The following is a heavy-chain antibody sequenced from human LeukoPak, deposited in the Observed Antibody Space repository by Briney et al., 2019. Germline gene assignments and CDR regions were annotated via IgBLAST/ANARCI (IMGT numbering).Heavy chain of an antibody. CDR2: ISAYNGNT. J-gene: IGHJ4*02. CDR1: GGTFSSYA. Sequence: ASVKVSCKASGGTFSSYAISWVRQAPGQGLEWMGWISAYNGNTNYAQKLQGRVTMTTDTSTSTAYMELRSLRSDDTAVYYCARIFSISYTFDYWGQGTLVTVSS. D-gene: IGHD3-16*02. CDR3: ARIFSISYTFDY. V-gene: IGHV1-18*01.